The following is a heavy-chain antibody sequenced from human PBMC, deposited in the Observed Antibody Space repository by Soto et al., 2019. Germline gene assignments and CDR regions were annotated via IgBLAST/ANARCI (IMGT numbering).Heavy chain of an antibody. Sequence: VQLEESGGGLVQPGGSLKLSCAASGFTFSVSAMHWVRQASGKGLEWVGRIRNKADNYATAYAASVKGRFTIPRDDSKNTPYLQISSLQTEDTAVYYCTRHRIIWANHMTTVIINDGFYIWGQGTMVTFSA. CDR3: TRHRIIWANHMTTVIINDGFYI. J-gene: IGHJ3*02. V-gene: IGHV3-73*01. CDR1: GFTFSVSA. D-gene: IGHD4-17*01. CDR2: IRNKADNYAT.